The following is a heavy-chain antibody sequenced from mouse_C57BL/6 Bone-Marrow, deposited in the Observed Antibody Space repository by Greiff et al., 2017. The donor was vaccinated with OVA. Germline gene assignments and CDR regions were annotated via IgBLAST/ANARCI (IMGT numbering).Heavy chain of an antibody. J-gene: IGHJ3*01. V-gene: IGHV14-4*01. CDR2: IDPENGDT. CDR3: TKAATRFAD. D-gene: IGHD1-2*01. Sequence: EVQLQQSGAELVRPGASVKLSCTASGFNIKDDYMHWVKQRPEQGLEWIGWIDPENGDTEYASKFQGKATITADTSSNTAYLQLSSLTSEDTAVYYCTKAATRFADWGQGTLVTVSA. CDR1: GFNIKDDY.